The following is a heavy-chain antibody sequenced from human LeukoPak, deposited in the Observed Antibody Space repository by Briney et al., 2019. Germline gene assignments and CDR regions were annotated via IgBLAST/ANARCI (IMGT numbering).Heavy chain of an antibody. J-gene: IGHJ3*02. CDR2: ISAYNGNT. V-gene: IGHV1-18*01. CDR1: GYTFTSYG. CDR3: ARAEGLAAAGTTVGAFDI. D-gene: IGHD6-13*01. Sequence: ASVKVSCKASGYTFTSYGISWVRQAPGQGLEWMGWISAYNGNTNYAQKLQGRVTMTTDTSTSTAYMELSGLRSDDTAVYYCARAEGLAAAGTTVGAFDIWGQGTMVTVSS.